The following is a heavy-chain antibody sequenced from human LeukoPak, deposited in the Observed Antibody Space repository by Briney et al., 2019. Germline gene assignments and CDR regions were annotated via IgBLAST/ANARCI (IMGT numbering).Heavy chain of an antibody. J-gene: IGHJ4*02. Sequence: SETLSHTCTVSGGSISSYYWSWIRQPPGKGLEWIGYIYYTGSTNYNPSLKSRVTISVDTSKNQFSLKLSSVTAADTAVYYCARAFSSGWYPYSIGGLWFDYWGQGTLVTVSS. V-gene: IGHV4-59*01. CDR3: ARAFSSGWYPYSIGGLWFDY. CDR1: GGSISSYY. D-gene: IGHD6-19*01. CDR2: IYYTGST.